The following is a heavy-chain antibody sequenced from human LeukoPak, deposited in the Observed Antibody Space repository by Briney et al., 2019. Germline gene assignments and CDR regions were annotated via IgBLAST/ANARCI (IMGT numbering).Heavy chain of an antibody. J-gene: IGHJ4*02. CDR1: GFTFSSYS. CDR2: ISSSSSTI. CDR3: AKDDYYDSSGYYPRLLDY. Sequence: TGGSLRLSCAASGFTFSSYSMNWVRQAPGKGLEWVSYISSSSSTIYYADSVKGRFTISRDNAKNSLYLQMNSLRDEDTAVYYCAKDDYYDSSGYYPRLLDYWGQGTLVTVSS. D-gene: IGHD3-22*01. V-gene: IGHV3-48*02.